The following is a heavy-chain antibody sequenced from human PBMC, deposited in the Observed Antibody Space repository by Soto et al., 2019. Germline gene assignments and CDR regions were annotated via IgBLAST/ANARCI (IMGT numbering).Heavy chain of an antibody. D-gene: IGHD6-6*01. CDR3: ARGPPYSRSYSV. Sequence: SETLSLTCAVYGGSFSDYFSAWIRQPPGKGLEWIGEINHSGGTDYNPSLKSRVTVSLDTSKNLFTLKLSSVTAADAALYFCARGPPYSRSYSVWGQGTQVTVSS. J-gene: IGHJ4*02. CDR1: GGSFSDYF. V-gene: IGHV4-34*01. CDR2: INHSGGT.